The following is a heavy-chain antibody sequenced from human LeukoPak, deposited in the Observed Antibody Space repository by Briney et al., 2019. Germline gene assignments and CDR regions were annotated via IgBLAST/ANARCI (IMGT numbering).Heavy chain of an antibody. J-gene: IGHJ4*02. V-gene: IGHV1-2*02. CDR3: ARDGVHCSSTSCYLSDY. D-gene: IGHD2-2*01. CDR1: GYTFTGYY. Sequence: ASVKVSRKASGYTFTGYYMHWVRQAPGQGLKWMGWINPNSGGTNYAQKFQGRVTMTRDTSISTAYMELSRLRSDDTAVYYCARDGVHCSSTSCYLSDYWGQGTLVTVSS. CDR2: INPNSGGT.